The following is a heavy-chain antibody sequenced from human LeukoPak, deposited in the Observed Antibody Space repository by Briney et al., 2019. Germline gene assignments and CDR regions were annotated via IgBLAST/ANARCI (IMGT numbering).Heavy chain of an antibody. CDR1: GGSISSSSYY. D-gene: IGHD1-1*01. Sequence: SETLSLTCTVSGGSISSSSYYWGWIRQPPGKGLEWIGSIYYSGSTYYNPSLKSRVTISVDTSKNQFSLKLSSVTAADTAVYYCARARLEPPYYFDYWGQGTLVTVSS. J-gene: IGHJ4*02. CDR2: IYYSGST. V-gene: IGHV4-39*01. CDR3: ARARLEPPYYFDY.